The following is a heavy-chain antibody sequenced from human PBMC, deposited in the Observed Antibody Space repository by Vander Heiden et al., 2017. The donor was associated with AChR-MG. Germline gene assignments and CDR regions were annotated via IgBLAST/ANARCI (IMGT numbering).Heavy chain of an antibody. CDR3: ARKRFGTTYFDY. CDR2: ISPTDTTI. V-gene: IGHV3-48*03. D-gene: IGHD1-1*01. J-gene: IGHJ4*02. CDR1: GFAFSTYE. Sequence: EVQLVESGGGLVQRGGSLRLSCAASGFAFSTYEMNWVRQAPGKGLEWVSYISPTDTTIYYRDAVKGRFTISRDNAKNSVFMKMKSMRAEDTAVYYCARKRFGTTYFDYWGQGTLVTVSS.